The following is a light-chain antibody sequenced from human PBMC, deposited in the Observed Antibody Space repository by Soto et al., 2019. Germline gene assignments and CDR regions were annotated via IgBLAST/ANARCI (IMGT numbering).Light chain of an antibody. CDR1: SSDVGSYNP. CDR2: EGS. Sequence: ALAQPASVSVSPGQSITISCTGTSSDVGSYNPVSWYQHHPGKAPKLMIYEGSKRPSGVSNRFSGSKSGNTASLTISGLQAEDEADYYCYSYAGSTTFYVFGTGTKVTVL. J-gene: IGLJ1*01. V-gene: IGLV2-23*01. CDR3: YSYAGSTTFYV.